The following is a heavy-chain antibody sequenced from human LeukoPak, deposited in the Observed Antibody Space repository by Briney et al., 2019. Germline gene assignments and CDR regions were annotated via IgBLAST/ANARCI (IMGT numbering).Heavy chain of an antibody. CDR1: GGSISSYY. V-gene: IGHV4-59*01. Sequence: PSETLSLTCTVSGGSISSYYWSWIRQPPGKGLEWIGYIYYSGSTNYNPSLKSRVTISVDTSKNQFYLKLSSVTAADTAVYYCARGVVITNYYYYYGMDVWGQGTTVTVSS. CDR3: ARGVVITNYYYYYGMDV. D-gene: IGHD3-22*01. J-gene: IGHJ6*02. CDR2: IYYSGST.